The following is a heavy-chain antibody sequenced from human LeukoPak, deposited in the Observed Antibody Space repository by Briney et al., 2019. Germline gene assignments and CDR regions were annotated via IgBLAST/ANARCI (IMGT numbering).Heavy chain of an antibody. J-gene: IGHJ4*02. CDR3: ARSKAYSGYFDY. CDR1: GGSISRSSYY. Sequence: SETLSLTCTVSGGSISRSSYYWGWIRQPPGKGLEWIGSIYYSGSTYYNPSLKSRVTISVDTSKNQFSLKLTSVTAADTAVYYCARSKAYSGYFDYWGQGTLVTLSS. CDR2: IYYSGST. V-gene: IGHV4-39*07. D-gene: IGHD4-11*01.